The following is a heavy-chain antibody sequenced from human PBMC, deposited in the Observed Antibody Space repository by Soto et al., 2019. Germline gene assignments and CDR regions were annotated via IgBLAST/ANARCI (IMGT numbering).Heavy chain of an antibody. D-gene: IGHD6-13*01. CDR2: ISGSGDST. Sequence: EVQLLESGGGLVQPGGSLRLSCAASGFTFSSYAMSWVRQAPGKGLEWVSVISGSGDSTYYADSVRGRFTISRDNSNNPMDLPLSSMRAEDTAVYYCAKDRAGGAAGPTKFYGMDVWCQGTTFTGFS. J-gene: IGHJ6*02. CDR3: AKDRAGGAAGPTKFYGMDV. CDR1: GFTFSSYA. V-gene: IGHV3-23*01.